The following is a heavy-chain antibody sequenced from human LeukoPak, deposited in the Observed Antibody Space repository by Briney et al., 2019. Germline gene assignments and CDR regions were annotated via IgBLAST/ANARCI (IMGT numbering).Heavy chain of an antibody. V-gene: IGHV3-21*01. Sequence: GGSLRLSCAASGFIFSNYGMHWVRQAPGKGLEWVSSISRGSDHIFYADSMKGRFTISRDNAKNSLYLQMNSLGAEDTAVYYCARPYDTRGYFPDYWGQGTLVTVSS. CDR1: GFIFSNYG. J-gene: IGHJ4*02. D-gene: IGHD3-22*01. CDR2: ISRGSDHI. CDR3: ARPYDTRGYFPDY.